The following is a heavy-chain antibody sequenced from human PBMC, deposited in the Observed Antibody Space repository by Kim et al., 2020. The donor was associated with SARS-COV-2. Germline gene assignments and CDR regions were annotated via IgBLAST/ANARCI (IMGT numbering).Heavy chain of an antibody. CDR1: GGSFSGYY. D-gene: IGHD6-19*01. V-gene: IGHV4-34*01. CDR3: ARVARYSSGSKGPCLDY. CDR2: INHSGST. J-gene: IGHJ4*02. Sequence: SETLSLTCAVYGGSFSGYYWSWIRQPPGKGLEWIGEINHSGSTNYNPSLKSRVTISVDTSKNQFSLKLSSVTAADTAVYYCARVARYSSGSKGPCLDYWGQGTLVTVSS.